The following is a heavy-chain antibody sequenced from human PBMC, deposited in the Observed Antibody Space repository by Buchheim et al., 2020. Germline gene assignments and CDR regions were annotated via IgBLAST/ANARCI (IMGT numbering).Heavy chain of an antibody. J-gene: IGHJ4*02. Sequence: EVQLVESGGGLVQPGGSLRLSCAASGFTFSNHWMSWVRQAPGKGLEWVSNIKQDGSETYYVDSVKGRFTISRDNAKNSLSLQMTSLRAEDTAVYYCASGFSFGFWGQGTL. CDR1: GFTFSNHW. D-gene: IGHD3-16*01. CDR3: ASGFSFGF. CDR2: IKQDGSET. V-gene: IGHV3-7*01.